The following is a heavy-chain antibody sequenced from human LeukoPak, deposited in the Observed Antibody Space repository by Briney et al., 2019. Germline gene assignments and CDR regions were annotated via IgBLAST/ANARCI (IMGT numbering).Heavy chain of an antibody. CDR2: VSYTGRT. CDR1: GGSIRHNY. CDR3: ARLLDYDNSGAPDIFDI. Sequence: SETLSLTCSVSGGSIRHNYWTWIRQPPGKGLEYLGHVSYTGRTRYNPSLQSRLTMSLDTSNNHFSLQLTSVTAADTAVYYCARLLDYDNSGAPDIFDIWGQGTMLTVSS. D-gene: IGHD3-22*01. J-gene: IGHJ3*02. V-gene: IGHV4-59*01.